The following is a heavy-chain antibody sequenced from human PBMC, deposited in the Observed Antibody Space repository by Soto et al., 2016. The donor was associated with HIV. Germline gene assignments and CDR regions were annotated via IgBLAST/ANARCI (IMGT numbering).Heavy chain of an antibody. V-gene: IGHV3-11*05. CDR2: IIYRDSDT. CDR1: GFTLTDYS. D-gene: IGHD6-13*01. CDR3: ARDPPPTYGSRYGMDV. J-gene: IGHJ6*02. Sequence: VQLVESGGGLVKPGGSLTLSCAASGFTLTDYSMNWIRQAPGKGLEWISSIIYRDSDTYYLGSVKGRFIISRDSAKSSVSLQMNSLRAEDTAVYYCARDPPPTYGSRYGMDVWGRGTTGHRSP.